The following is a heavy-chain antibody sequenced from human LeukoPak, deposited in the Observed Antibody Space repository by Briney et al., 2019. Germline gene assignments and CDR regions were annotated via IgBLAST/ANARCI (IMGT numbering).Heavy chain of an antibody. J-gene: IGHJ4*02. D-gene: IGHD4-17*01. CDR2: IRGKAYTYAT. CDR1: GLIFSESA. V-gene: IGHV3-73*01. CDR3: STTVTA. Sequence: PGGSLKLSCAASGLIFSESAIHWVRQASGKGREWVGRIRGKAYTYATTYAESVQGRFTISRDDSKNTTYLQMNSLKTEDTAVYYCSTTVTARGQGTLVTVST.